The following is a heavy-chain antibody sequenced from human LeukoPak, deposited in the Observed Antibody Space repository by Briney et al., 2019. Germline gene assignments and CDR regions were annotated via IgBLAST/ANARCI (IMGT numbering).Heavy chain of an antibody. Sequence: GGSLRLSCAASGFTFSSYNMNWVRQAPGKGLEWVSSITSSSSYIYYADSVKGRFTISRDNAKNSLYLQINSLRAEDTAVYYCARSLVIDYWGQGTLVTVSS. J-gene: IGHJ4*02. CDR3: ARSLVIDY. D-gene: IGHD3-22*01. CDR2: ITSSSSYI. V-gene: IGHV3-21*01. CDR1: GFTFSSYN.